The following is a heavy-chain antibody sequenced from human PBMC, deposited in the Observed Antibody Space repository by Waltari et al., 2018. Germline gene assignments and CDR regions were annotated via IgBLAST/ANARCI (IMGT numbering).Heavy chain of an antibody. Sequence: QLQLQDSGPSLVRPSETLSLLCRVSGVSLTRTRPYWAWLRQSPGQGLEWIGTVSYSGTTYISPSLKSRVSVSRDTSKNQVSLILGSVTAADMAVYYCATYIGASVGTAAFDVWGQGTMVTVSS. D-gene: IGHD5-12*01. V-gene: IGHV4-39*01. CDR1: GVSLTRTRPY. CDR3: ATYIGASVGTAAFDV. J-gene: IGHJ3*01. CDR2: VSYSGTT.